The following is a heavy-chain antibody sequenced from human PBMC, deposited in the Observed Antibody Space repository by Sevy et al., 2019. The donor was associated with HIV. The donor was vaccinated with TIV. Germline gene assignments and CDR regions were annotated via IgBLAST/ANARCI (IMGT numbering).Heavy chain of an antibody. CDR3: ARVVGPYYDFWSGHWFDP. CDR2: IKQDGSEK. V-gene: IGHV3-7*03. Sequence: GGSLRLSCAASGFTFSSYWMSWVRQAPGKGLEWVANIKQDGSEKYYVDSVKGRFSISRDNAKNSLYLQMNSLRAEDTAVYYWARVVGPYYDFWSGHWFDPWGQGTLVIVSS. D-gene: IGHD3-3*01. CDR1: GFTFSSYW. J-gene: IGHJ5*02.